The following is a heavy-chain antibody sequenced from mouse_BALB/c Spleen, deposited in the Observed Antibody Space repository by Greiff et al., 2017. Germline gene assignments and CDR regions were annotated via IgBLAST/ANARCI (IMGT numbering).Heavy chain of an antibody. D-gene: IGHD2-4*01. V-gene: IGHV5-12-1*01. J-gene: IGHJ4*01. CDR1: GFAFSSYD. Sequence: EVKLMESGGGLVKPGGSLKLSCAASGFAFSSYDMSWVRQTPEKRLEWVAYISSGGGSTYYPDTVKGRFTISRDNAKNTLYLQMSSLKSEDTAMYYCAREDDYDNAMDYWGQGTSVTVSS. CDR2: ISSGGGST. CDR3: AREDDYDNAMDY.